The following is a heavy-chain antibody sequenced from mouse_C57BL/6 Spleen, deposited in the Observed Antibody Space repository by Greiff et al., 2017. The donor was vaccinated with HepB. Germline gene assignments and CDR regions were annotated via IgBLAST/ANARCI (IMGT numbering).Heavy chain of an antibody. CDR3: ARPMVTTEFAY. J-gene: IGHJ3*01. CDR1: GYTFTDYY. V-gene: IGHV1-26*01. CDR2: INPNNGGT. D-gene: IGHD2-2*01. Sequence: VQLQQSGPELVKPGASVKISCKASGYTFTDYYMNWVKQSHGKSLEWIGDINPNNGGTSYNQKFKGKATLTVDKSSSTAYMELRSLTSEDSAVYYCARPMVTTEFAYWGQGTLVTVSA.